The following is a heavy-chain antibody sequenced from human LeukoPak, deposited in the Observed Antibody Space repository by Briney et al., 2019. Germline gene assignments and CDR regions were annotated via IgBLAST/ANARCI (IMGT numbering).Heavy chain of an antibody. CDR1: GGSISSGGYY. D-gene: IGHD1-26*01. V-gene: IGHV4-30-2*01. J-gene: IGHJ4*02. Sequence: SETLSLTCTVSGGSISSGGYYWSWIRQPPGKGLEWIGYIYHSGSTYYNPSLKSRVTISVDTSKNQFSLKLSSVTAADTAVYYCARHRSGTYYAWYYFDSWGQGTLVTVSS. CDR3: ARHRSGTYYAWYYFDS. CDR2: IYHSGST.